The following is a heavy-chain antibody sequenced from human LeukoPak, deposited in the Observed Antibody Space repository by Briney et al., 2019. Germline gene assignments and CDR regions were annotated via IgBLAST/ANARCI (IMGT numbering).Heavy chain of an antibody. J-gene: IGHJ4*02. CDR2: ISGSGGST. CDR1: GFTFSSYA. D-gene: IGHD6-13*01. CDR3: AKDQVGSSSWYGKFDY. V-gene: IGHV3-23*01. Sequence: PGGSLRLSCAASGFTFSSYAMSWVRQAPGKGLEWVSAISGSGGSTYYADSVKGRFTISRDNSKNTLYLQMNSLRAEDTAVYYCAKDQVGSSSWYGKFDYWGQGTLVTVSS.